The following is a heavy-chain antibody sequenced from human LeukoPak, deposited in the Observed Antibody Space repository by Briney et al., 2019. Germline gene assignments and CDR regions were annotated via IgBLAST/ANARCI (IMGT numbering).Heavy chain of an antibody. CDR1: GGSISNYY. D-gene: IGHD5-24*01. J-gene: IGHJ4*02. V-gene: IGHV4-59*01. CDR2: IYYSGST. Sequence: ASETLSLTCTVSGGSISNYYWSWIRQPPGKGLEWIASIYYSGSTNYNPSLKSRVTISIDTSKNQFSLKLTSVTAADTAVYYCARSREYNFSPRYYFDYWGPGTLVTVSS. CDR3: ARSREYNFSPRYYFDY.